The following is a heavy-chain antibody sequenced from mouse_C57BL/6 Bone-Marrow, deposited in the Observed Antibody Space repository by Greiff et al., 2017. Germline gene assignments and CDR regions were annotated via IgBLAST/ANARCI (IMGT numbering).Heavy chain of an antibody. CDR3: ATGGTSAWFAY. Sequence: VKLVESGAELAKPGASVKLSCKASGYTFTSYWMHWVKQRPGQGLEWIGYINPSSGYTTYNQKVKDKATLTADKSSSTASMQLSSLTYSDTAVYYCATGGTSAWFAYWGQGTLVTVSA. CDR1: GYTFTSYW. J-gene: IGHJ3*01. CDR2: INPSSGYT. D-gene: IGHD5-1*01. V-gene: IGHV1-7*01.